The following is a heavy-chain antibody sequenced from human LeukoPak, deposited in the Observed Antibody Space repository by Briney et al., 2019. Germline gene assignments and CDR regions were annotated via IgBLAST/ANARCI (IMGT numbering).Heavy chain of an antibody. V-gene: IGHV3-48*03. J-gene: IGHJ4*02. CDR2: ISNSGSTI. CDR1: GFTFSSYE. Sequence: PGGSLRLSCAASGFTFSSYEMNWVRQAPGKGLEWVSYISNSGSTIYYADSVKGRFTISRDNAKNSLYLQMNSLRAEDTAVYYCASPRYYDSSGYFDYWGQGTLVTVSS. CDR3: ASPRYYDSSGYFDY. D-gene: IGHD3-22*01.